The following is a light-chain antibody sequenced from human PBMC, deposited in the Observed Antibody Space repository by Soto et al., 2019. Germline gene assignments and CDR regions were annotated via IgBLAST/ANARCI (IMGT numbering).Light chain of an antibody. CDR2: EVD. V-gene: IGLV2-8*01. CDR3: SSSAGSNNVV. Sequence: QSALTQPPSASGSPGQSVTISCTGTSSDVGGYNYVSWYQQHPGKAPKLIIYEVDKRPSGVPDRFSGSKSGNTASLTVSGLQTEDEADYYCSSSAGSNNVVFGGGTKVTVL. CDR1: SSDVGGYNY. J-gene: IGLJ2*01.